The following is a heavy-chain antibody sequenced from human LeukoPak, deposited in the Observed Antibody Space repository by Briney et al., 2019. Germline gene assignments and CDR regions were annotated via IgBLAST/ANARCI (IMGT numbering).Heavy chain of an antibody. CDR3: ARLAMSSEILTGYQPFDY. V-gene: IGHV1-69*13. CDR2: IIPIFGTA. Sequence: ASVKVSCKASGGTFSSYAISWVRQAPGQGLEWMGGIIPIFGTANYAQKFQGRVTITADESTSTAYMELSSLRSEDTAVYYCARLAMSSEILTGYQPFDYWGQGTLVTVSS. D-gene: IGHD3-9*01. CDR1: GGTFSSYA. J-gene: IGHJ4*02.